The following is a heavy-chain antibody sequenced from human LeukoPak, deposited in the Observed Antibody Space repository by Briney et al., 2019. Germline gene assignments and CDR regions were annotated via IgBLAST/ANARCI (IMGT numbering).Heavy chain of an antibody. Sequence: SETLSLTCAVYGGSFSSYYWSWIRQPPGKGLEWIGEINHSGSTNYNPSLKSRVTISVDTSKNQFSLKLSSVTAADTAVYYCARLSPLTAGSDAFDIWGQGTMVTVSS. D-gene: IGHD6-13*01. CDR1: GGSFSSYY. CDR2: INHSGST. CDR3: ARLSPLTAGSDAFDI. V-gene: IGHV4-34*01. J-gene: IGHJ3*02.